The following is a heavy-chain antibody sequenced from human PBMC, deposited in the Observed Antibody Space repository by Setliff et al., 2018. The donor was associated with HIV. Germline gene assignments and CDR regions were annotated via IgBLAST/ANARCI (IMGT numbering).Heavy chain of an antibody. J-gene: IGHJ3*02. CDR3: ARGQVAFIAAAGTRECAFDI. D-gene: IGHD6-13*01. CDR1: GYTFTSYG. V-gene: IGHV1-18*01. Sequence: ASVKVSCKASGYTFTSYGISWVRQAPGQGLERMGWISAYNGNTNYAQKLQGRVTMTTDTSTSTAYMELRSLRSDDTAVYYCARGQVAFIAAAGTRECAFDIWGQGTMVTVSS. CDR2: ISAYNGNT.